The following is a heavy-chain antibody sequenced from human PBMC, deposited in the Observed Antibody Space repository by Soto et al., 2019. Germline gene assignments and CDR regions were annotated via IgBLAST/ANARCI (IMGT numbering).Heavy chain of an antibody. J-gene: IGHJ5*02. CDR2: LSFDGHHK. Sequence: TGGSLRLSCSASGFTFSSHGMHWIRQAPGMGLEWVAVLSFDGHHKYFADSVKGRFTISRDNSRSTLYLHMNSLRVEDTAVYYCAKDGLPDHFDSRGLDHWGQGTQVSVA. V-gene: IGHV3-30*18. D-gene: IGHD3-22*01. CDR3: AKDGLPDHFDSRGLDH. CDR1: GFTFSSHG.